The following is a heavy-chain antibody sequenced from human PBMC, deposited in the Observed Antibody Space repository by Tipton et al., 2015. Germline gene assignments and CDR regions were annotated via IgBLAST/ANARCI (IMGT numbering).Heavy chain of an antibody. CDR1: GFTFSSYT. CDR2: ISRSGDHT. D-gene: IGHD6-13*01. Sequence: SLRLSCAASGFTFSSYTMGWVRQAPGKGLEWVSDISRSGDHTYYVDSVRGRFTISRDNSKSTLYLQMNSLRAEDTAVYYCARAGGKSWYDYWGQGTLVIVSS. CDR3: ARAGGKSWYDY. V-gene: IGHV3-23*01. J-gene: IGHJ4*02.